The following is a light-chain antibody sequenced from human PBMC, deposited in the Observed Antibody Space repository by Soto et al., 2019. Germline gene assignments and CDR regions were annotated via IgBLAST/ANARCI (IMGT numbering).Light chain of an antibody. CDR2: AAS. J-gene: IGKJ5*01. Sequence: DIQMTQSPSSVSASVGDTVTITCRASQDVSTWLAWYQQRPGKAPNLLIYAASSLQIGVPSRFSGGGSGTAFTLTIAGLQPEDFATYYCQQGLSFPITFGQGTRLDIK. V-gene: IGKV1-12*01. CDR3: QQGLSFPIT. CDR1: QDVSTW.